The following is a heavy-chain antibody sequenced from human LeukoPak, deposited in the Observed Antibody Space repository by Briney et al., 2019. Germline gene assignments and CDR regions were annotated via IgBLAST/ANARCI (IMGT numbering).Heavy chain of an antibody. D-gene: IGHD3-10*01. Sequence: SETLSLTCTVSGGSISSGSYYWSWIRQPAGKGLEWIGRIYTSGSTNYNPSLKSRVTISVDTSKNQFSLKLSSVTAADTAVYYCARDRAGITMVRGVTAYYYYYYYMDVWGKGTTVTISS. CDR3: ARDRAGITMVRGVTAYYYYYYYMDV. V-gene: IGHV4-61*02. CDR2: IYTSGST. CDR1: GGSISSGSYY. J-gene: IGHJ6*03.